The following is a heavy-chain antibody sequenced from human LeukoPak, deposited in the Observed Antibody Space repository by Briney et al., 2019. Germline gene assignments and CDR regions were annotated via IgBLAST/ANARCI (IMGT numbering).Heavy chain of an antibody. CDR1: GGTFSSYA. CDR3: ARDGCSSTRCYDY. D-gene: IGHD2-2*01. V-gene: IGHV1-69*13. Sequence: GASVKVSCKASGGTFSSYAISWVRQAPGQGLEWVGGIIPIFGTANYAQKFQGRVTITADESTSTAYMELSSLRSEDTAVYYCARDGCSSTRCYDYWGQGTLVTVSS. CDR2: IIPIFGTA. J-gene: IGHJ4*02.